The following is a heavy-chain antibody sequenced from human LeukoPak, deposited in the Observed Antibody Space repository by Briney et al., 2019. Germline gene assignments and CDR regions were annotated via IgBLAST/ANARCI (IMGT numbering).Heavy chain of an antibody. Sequence: PSETLSLTCTVSGGSISSSSYYWGWILQPPGKGLEWIGSIYYSGSTYYNPSLKSRVTISVDTSKNQFSLKLSSVTAADTAVYYCARYRRDGYNLGYWGQGTLVTVSS. V-gene: IGHV4-39*01. CDR1: GGSISSSSYY. CDR2: IYYSGST. D-gene: IGHD5-24*01. J-gene: IGHJ4*02. CDR3: ARYRRDGYNLGY.